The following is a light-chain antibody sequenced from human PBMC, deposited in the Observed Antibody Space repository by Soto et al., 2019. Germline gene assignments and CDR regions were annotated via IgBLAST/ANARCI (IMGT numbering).Light chain of an antibody. CDR3: SAWDDSLSAYV. V-gene: IGLV1-47*01. CDR1: SSNIGSDF. J-gene: IGLJ1*01. CDR2: HNY. Sequence: VLTQPPSASGTPGQRVTISCSGSSSNIGSDFVYWYQQLPGTAPKLLIYHNYQRPSGVPDRFSGSKSGTSGSLAISDLRSEDEADYYCSAWDDSLSAYVFGAGTKLTVL.